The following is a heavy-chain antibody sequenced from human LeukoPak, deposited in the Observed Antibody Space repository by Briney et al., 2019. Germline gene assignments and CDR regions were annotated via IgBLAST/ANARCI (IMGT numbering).Heavy chain of an antibody. J-gene: IGHJ4*02. CDR1: GFTFSSYS. CDR2: IFGSGDGT. Sequence: GGSLRLSCAASGFTFSSYSMNWVRQAPGKGLEWVSSIFGSGDGTHYADSVKGRFTISRDNSKNTLYLQMYSLRAEDTAIYYCAKDLISPRSVGSSEKVDYWGQGTLVTVSS. D-gene: IGHD3-10*01. V-gene: IGHV3-23*01. CDR3: AKDLISPRSVGSSEKVDY.